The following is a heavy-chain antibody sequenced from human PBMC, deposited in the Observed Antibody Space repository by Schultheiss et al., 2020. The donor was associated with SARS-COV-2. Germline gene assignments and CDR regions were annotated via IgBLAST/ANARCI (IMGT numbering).Heavy chain of an antibody. CDR1: GFTVSSNY. CDR3: AREARDCSGGSCYSYAFDI. J-gene: IGHJ3*02. CDR2: ISGSGGST. D-gene: IGHD2-15*01. Sequence: GWSLRLSCAASGFTVSSNYMDWVRQAPGKGLEWVSAISGSGGSTYYADSVKGRFTISRDNAKNSLYLQMNSLRAEDTAVYYCAREARDCSGGSCYSYAFDIWGQGTMVTVSS. V-gene: IGHV3-23*01.